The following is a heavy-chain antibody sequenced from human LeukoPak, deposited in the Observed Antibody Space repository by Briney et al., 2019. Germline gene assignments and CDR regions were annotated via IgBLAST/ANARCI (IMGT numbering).Heavy chain of an antibody. Sequence: ASVKVSCKASGYTFTTYGITWVRQAPGQGLEWMGWISAYNGNTNYAQNFQGRVTMTTDTSTSTAYMELRSLRSDDTAVFYCAIGITAAAFDYWGQGTLVTVSS. CDR1: GYTFTTYG. D-gene: IGHD6-25*01. J-gene: IGHJ4*02. CDR2: ISAYNGNT. V-gene: IGHV1-18*01. CDR3: AIGITAAAFDY.